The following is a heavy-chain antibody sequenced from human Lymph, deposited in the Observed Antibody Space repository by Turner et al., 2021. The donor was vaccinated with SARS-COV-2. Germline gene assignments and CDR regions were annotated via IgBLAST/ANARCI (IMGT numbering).Heavy chain of an antibody. D-gene: IGHD6-19*01. J-gene: IGHJ4*02. CDR1: GYTFTGYY. Sequence: QVQLVQSGAEVRNPGASVKVSCKASGYTFTGYYMHWVRQAPGQGLGWMGWINPNSGGTYYAQKFQGRVTMTRDTSISTAYMELSRLRSDDTAVYYCARDSSSGWQFDYWGQGTLVTVSS. CDR3: ARDSSSGWQFDY. V-gene: IGHV1-2*02. CDR2: INPNSGGT.